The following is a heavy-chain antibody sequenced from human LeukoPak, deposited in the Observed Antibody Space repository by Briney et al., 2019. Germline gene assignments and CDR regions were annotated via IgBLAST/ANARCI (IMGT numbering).Heavy chain of an antibody. V-gene: IGHV5-51*01. CDR1: VYTFTNYW. J-gene: IGHJ4*02. D-gene: IGHD5-24*01. Sequence: GESLKISCKASVYTFTNYWIGWVRQMPGKGLEWMGIINPADSDTRYSLSIQGQVTISADRSISTAYLQWSSLKASVTAIYYCARGEGGYNYAFWGQGTLVSVSS. CDR3: ARGEGGYNYAF. CDR2: INPADSDT.